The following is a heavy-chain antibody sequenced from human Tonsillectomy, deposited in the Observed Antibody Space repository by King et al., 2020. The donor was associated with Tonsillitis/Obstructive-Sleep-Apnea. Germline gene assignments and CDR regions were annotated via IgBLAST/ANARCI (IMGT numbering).Heavy chain of an antibody. J-gene: IGHJ4*02. CDR3: ASEKEGQIYFHY. V-gene: IGHV4-31*03. Sequence: VQLQESGPGLVKPSQTLSLTCTVSGGSISSGGYYWNWIRQHPGKGLEWIGYIYYSGSTFYNPSLMSRVTISLDTSKNQFSLKLTSVTAADTAVYYCASEKEGQIYFHYWGQGTLVTVSS. CDR2: IYYSGST. CDR1: GGSISSGGYY.